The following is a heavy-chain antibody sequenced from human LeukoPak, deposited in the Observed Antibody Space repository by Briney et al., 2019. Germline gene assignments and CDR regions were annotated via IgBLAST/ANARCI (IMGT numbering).Heavy chain of an antibody. CDR3: DGADF. V-gene: IGHV3-23*01. CDR1: GFTFNTYS. Sequence: GGPLRLSCAASGFTFNTYSMNWARQAPGKGLEWVSTISDSGGGTYYADSVKGRFTISRDNSKNTLYLQMNSLRADDTAVYYCDGADFWGQGTLVTFSS. J-gene: IGHJ4*02. CDR2: ISDSGGGT.